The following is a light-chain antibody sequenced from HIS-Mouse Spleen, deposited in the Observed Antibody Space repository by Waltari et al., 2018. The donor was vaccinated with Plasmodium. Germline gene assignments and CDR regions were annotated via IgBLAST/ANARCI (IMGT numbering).Light chain of an antibody. CDR1: PGISSY. CDR2: AAS. J-gene: IGKJ2*01. CDR3: QQYYSFPYT. V-gene: IGKV1D-8*02. Sequence: AIWMTQSPSLLSASTGDRVTISCRISPGISSYLAWYQQKPGKATELLIYAASTLQSGVPSRFSGSGSGTDFTLTISCLQSEDFATYYCQQYYSFPYTFGQGTKLEIK.